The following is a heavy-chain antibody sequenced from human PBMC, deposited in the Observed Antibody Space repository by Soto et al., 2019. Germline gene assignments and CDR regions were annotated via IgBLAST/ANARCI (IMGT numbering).Heavy chain of an antibody. CDR2: IFYTGIT. D-gene: IGHD2-15*01. CDR3: ARDAGRDGGSY. V-gene: IGHV4-59*01. Sequence: SETLSLTCNVSGASLTTSYWSWVRQPPGKGLEWIGYIFYTGITNSNPSLKSRATISLDTSKNQFSLKLTSMTAADTAVYYCARDAGRDGGSYWGQGTLVTVSS. CDR1: GASLTTSY. J-gene: IGHJ4*02.